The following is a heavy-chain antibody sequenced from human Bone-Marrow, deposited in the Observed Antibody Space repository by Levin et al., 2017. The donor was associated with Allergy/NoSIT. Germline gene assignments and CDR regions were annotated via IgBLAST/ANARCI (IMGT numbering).Heavy chain of an antibody. CDR3: ARLYTQAGADGYWYFDL. CDR2: INSDGTTT. Sequence: GGSLRLSCAASGFIFSDYWMHWVRQAPGKGLVWVSRINSDGTTTRYADSVKGRFTISRDNAKNTLYLQTNSLRVEDTAVYYCARLYTQAGADGYWYFDLWGRGTLVTVSS. D-gene: IGHD6-13*01. CDR1: GFIFSDYW. J-gene: IGHJ2*01. V-gene: IGHV3-74*01.